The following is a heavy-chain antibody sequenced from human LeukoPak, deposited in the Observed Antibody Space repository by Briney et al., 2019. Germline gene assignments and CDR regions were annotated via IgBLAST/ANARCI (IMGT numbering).Heavy chain of an antibody. CDR1: GFTLSSYA. Sequence: GGSLRLSCAASGFTLSSYAMSWVRQAPGKGLEWVSAISGSGGSTYYADSVKGRFTISRDNSKNTLYLQMNSLRAEDTAVYYCARAGGSYQSNFDYWGQGTLVTVSS. CDR2: ISGSGGST. CDR3: ARAGGSYQSNFDY. V-gene: IGHV3-23*01. D-gene: IGHD1-26*01. J-gene: IGHJ4*02.